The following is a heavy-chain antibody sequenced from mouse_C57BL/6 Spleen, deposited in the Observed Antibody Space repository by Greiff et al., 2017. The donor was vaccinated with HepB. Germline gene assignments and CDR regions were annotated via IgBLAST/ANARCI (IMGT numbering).Heavy chain of an antibody. CDR3: ARHGSSYAYLDY. D-gene: IGHD1-1*01. V-gene: IGHV1-22*01. Sequence: VHVKQSGPELVKPGASVKMSCKASGYTFTDYNMHWVKQSHGKSLEWIGYINPNNGGTSYNQKFKGKATLTVNKSSSTAYMELRSLTSEDSAVYYCARHGSSYAYLDYWGQGTTLTVSS. J-gene: IGHJ2*01. CDR1: GYTFTDYN. CDR2: INPNNGGT.